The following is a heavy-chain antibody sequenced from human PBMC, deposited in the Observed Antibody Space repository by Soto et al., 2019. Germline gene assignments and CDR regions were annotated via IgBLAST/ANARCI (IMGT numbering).Heavy chain of an antibody. CDR1: GFTFSSYW. D-gene: IGHD2-2*01. CDR2: IKQDGSEK. Sequence: PGGSLRLSCASSGFTFSSYWMSWVRQAPGTGLEWVANIKQDGSEKYYVDSVKGRFTISRDNAKNSLYLQMNSLRAEDTAVYYCARDGGYCISTSCYGGIQDAWGKRTTVPVSS. CDR3: ARDGGYCISTSCYGGIQDA. J-gene: IGHJ6*04. V-gene: IGHV3-7*01.